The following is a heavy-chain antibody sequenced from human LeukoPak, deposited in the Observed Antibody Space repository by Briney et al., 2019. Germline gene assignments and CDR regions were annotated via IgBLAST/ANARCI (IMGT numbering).Heavy chain of an antibody. CDR1: GYTFTSYY. J-gene: IGHJ3*02. V-gene: IGHV1-2*02. CDR3: ARDVPILDTDGYDAFDI. Sequence: ASVKVSCKASGYTFTSYYMHWMRQAPGQGLEWMGWINPKNGGTKYAQTFQGRVTMTWDTSISTAYMELSRLTSDDTAVYYCARDVPILDTDGYDAFDIWGQGTLVPVS. CDR2: INPKNGGT. D-gene: IGHD5-24*01.